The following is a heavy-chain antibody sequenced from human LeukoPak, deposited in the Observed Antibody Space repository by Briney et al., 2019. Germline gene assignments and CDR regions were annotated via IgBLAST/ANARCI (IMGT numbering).Heavy chain of an antibody. CDR2: ISYDGSNK. CDR3: AGGSLLWGAFDI. J-gene: IGHJ3*02. CDR1: GFTFSSYA. D-gene: IGHD2-2*01. V-gene: IGHV3-30-3*01. Sequence: GGSLRLSCAASGFTFSSYAMHWVRQAPGKGLEWVAVISYDGSNKYYADSVKGRFTISRDNAKNSLYLQMNSLRAEDTAVYYCAGGSLLWGAFDIWGQGTMVTVSS.